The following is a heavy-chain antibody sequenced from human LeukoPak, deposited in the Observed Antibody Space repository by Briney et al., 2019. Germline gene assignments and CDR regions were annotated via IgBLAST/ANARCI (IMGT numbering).Heavy chain of an antibody. J-gene: IGHJ4*02. V-gene: IGHV3-23*01. CDR2: ISDSGGST. D-gene: IGHD3-22*01. CDR3: AKDRGYYSDY. Sequence: GGSLTLSCTASGFTFDDYAISWVRQAPGKGLEWVSAISDSGGSTYYADSVKGRFTISRDNSKNTLYLQMNSLSAEDTAIYYCAKDRGYYSDYWGQGSLVTVSS. CDR1: GFTFDDYA.